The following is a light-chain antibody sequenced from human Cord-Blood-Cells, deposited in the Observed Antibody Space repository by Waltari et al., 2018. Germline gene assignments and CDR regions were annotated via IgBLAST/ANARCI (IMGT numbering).Light chain of an antibody. V-gene: IGKV3D-15*01. Sequence: EIAMTQSPATLPVSPGERASLSRRARKSVSSNLAWYQQKPGQAPRLLIYGASTRATGIPARFSGSGSGTEFTLTISSLQSEDFAVYYCQQYNSWPPFTFGPGTKVDIK. CDR1: KSVSSN. J-gene: IGKJ3*01. CDR3: QQYNSWPPFT. CDR2: GAS.